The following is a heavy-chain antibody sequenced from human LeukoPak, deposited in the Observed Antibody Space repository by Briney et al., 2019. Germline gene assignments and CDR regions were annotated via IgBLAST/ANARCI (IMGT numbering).Heavy chain of an antibody. D-gene: IGHD3-10*01. CDR1: GFSFSSYA. CDR3: AKDRYGSGANYFDY. Sequence: GGSLRLSCAASGFSFSSYAMHWVRQAPGKGLEWVAFVLFDGTNEQYTDSVKDRFSISRDNSNNTLYLQMSSLTAEDTAVYYCAKDRYGSGANYFDYWGQGTLVTVSS. CDR2: VLFDGTNE. J-gene: IGHJ4*02. V-gene: IGHV3-30*18.